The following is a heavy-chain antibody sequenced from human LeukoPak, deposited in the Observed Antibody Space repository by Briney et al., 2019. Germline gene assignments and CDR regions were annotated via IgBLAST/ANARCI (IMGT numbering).Heavy chain of an antibody. CDR3: ARGVDTAMASSYYFDY. CDR1: GGTFSSYA. D-gene: IGHD5-18*01. Sequence: ASVKVSCKASGGTFSSYAISWVRQAPGQGLEWMGRIIPILGIANYAQKFQGRVTITADKSTCTAYMELSSLRSEDTAVYYCARGVDTAMASSYYFDYWGQGTLVTVSS. CDR2: IIPILGIA. V-gene: IGHV1-69*04. J-gene: IGHJ4*02.